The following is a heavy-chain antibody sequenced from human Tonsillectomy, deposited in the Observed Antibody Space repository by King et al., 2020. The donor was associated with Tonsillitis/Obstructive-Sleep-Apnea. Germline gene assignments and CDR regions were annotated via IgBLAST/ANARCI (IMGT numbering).Heavy chain of an antibody. CDR1: GFTFSNAW. CDR3: TTDGKIVGAKEFGY. CDR2: IKSKTDGGTT. D-gene: IGHD1-26*01. V-gene: IGHV3-15*07. Sequence: VQLVESGGGLVKPGGSLRLSCAASGFTFSNAWMNWVRQAPGKGLEWVGRIKSKTDGGTTDYAAPVIGRFTISRDDSKNTLYLQMNSLKTEDTAVYYCTTDGKIVGAKEFGYWGQGTLVTVSS. J-gene: IGHJ4*02.